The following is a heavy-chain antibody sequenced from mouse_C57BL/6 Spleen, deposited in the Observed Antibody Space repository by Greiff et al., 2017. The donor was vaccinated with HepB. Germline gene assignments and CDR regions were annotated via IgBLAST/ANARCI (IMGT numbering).Heavy chain of an antibody. V-gene: IGHV14-3*01. Sequence: VQLQQSVAELVRPGASVKLSCTASGFNIKNTYMHWVKQRPEQGLEWIGRIDPANGNTKYAPNFQGKATITADTASNTAYLQLRSLTSADTAIYYCANGYGTNPYYFDYWGQGTTLTVSS. CDR1: GFNIKNTY. CDR3: ANGYGTNPYYFDY. CDR2: IDPANGNT. D-gene: IGHD2-2*01. J-gene: IGHJ2*01.